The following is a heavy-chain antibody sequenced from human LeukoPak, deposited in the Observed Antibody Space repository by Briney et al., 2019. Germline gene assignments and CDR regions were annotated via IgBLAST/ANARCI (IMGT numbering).Heavy chain of an antibody. CDR3: ARDSHDWNYSGFDP. D-gene: IGHD1-7*01. J-gene: IGHJ5*02. Sequence: ASVKVSCKASGYIFTGYYIHWVRQAPGQGLEWMGWINPNSGDTNYAQKFQGRVTMTRDTSFSTAYMELSRLRSDDTAVYYCARDSHDWNYSGFDPWGQGTLVTVSS. CDR1: GYIFTGYY. V-gene: IGHV1-2*02. CDR2: INPNSGDT.